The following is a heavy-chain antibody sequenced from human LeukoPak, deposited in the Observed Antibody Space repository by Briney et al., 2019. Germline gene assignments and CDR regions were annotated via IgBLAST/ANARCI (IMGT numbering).Heavy chain of an antibody. D-gene: IGHD3-22*01. J-gene: IGHJ4*02. CDR1: GDSISSTNYY. CDR3: ARGHYYYDSSGYYFSFDY. CDR2: IYYSGST. Sequence: PSETLSLTCTVSGDSISSTNYYWGWIRQPPGKGLEWIGSIYYSGSTYYNPSLESRVTISVDTSKNQFSLKLSSVTAADTAVYYCARGHYYYDSSGYYFSFDYWGQGTLVTVSS. V-gene: IGHV4-39*01.